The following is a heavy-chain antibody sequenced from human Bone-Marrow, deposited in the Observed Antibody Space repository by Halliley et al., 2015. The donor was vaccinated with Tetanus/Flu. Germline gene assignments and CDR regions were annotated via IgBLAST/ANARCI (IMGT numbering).Heavy chain of an antibody. D-gene: IGHD3-10*01. V-gene: IGHV4-59*01. J-gene: IGHJ5*02. Sequence: GLVKPSETLSLTCTVSGGSISSYYWSWIRQPPGKGLEWIGYVSYSGNTNYKSSLKSRVTISMDTSKNQFSLNLNSVTAADTAVYYCVRGGLWFGDSLSAKTWFDPWGQGTLVTVSS. CDR3: VRGGLWFGDSLSAKTWFDP. CDR2: VSYSGNT. CDR1: GGSISSYY.